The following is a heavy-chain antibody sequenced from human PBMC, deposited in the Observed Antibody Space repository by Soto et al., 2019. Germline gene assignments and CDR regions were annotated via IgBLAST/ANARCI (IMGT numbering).Heavy chain of an antibody. D-gene: IGHD6-13*01. CDR1: GGSISSYY. V-gene: IGHV4-59*01. CDR3: ARVRGYSSSWEDSSSSLGYNYGRDV. Sequence: PSETLSLTCTVSGGSISSYYWSWIRQPPGKGLEWIGYIYYSGSTNYNPSLKSRVTISVDTSKNQFSLKLSSVTAAATAVYYCARVRGYSSSWEDSSSSLGYNYGRDVWGQGTTVTVSS. J-gene: IGHJ6*02. CDR2: IYYSGST.